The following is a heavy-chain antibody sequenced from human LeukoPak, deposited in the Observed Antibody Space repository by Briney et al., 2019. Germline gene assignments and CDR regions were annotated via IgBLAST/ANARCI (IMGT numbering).Heavy chain of an antibody. Sequence: GGSLRLSCAASGFTFSSAWMSWVRQAPGKGLEWVGRIKSQTDGGTTDYAAPVKGRFTISRDDSKNTLYLQMNNLKTEDTAVYYYRTNTIYWFGTDYWGQGTLVTVSS. D-gene: IGHD3-10*01. CDR3: RTNTIYWFGTDY. J-gene: IGHJ4*02. V-gene: IGHV3-15*01. CDR1: GFTFSSAW. CDR2: IKSQTDGGTT.